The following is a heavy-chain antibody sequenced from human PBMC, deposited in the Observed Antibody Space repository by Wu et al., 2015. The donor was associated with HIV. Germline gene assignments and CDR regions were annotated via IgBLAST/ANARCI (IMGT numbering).Heavy chain of an antibody. Sequence: QVQLLQSGAEVKNPGSSVRVSCKASGGIFRNSVFSWVRQAPGQGLEWMGGILPIYGTSDYARKFQGRVTITADEYRKTVYMELSGLTSVDTAVYYCASDGNSDSDNYQGHYYSYLDVWGEGTTVTV. CDR1: GGIFRNSV. V-gene: IGHV1-69*13. D-gene: IGHD3-22*01. J-gene: IGHJ6*02. CDR3: ASDGNSDSDNYQGHYYSYLDV. CDR2: ILPIYGTS.